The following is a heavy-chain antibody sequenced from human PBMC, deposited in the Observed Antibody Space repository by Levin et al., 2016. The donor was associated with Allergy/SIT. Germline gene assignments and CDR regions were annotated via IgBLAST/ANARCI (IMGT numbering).Heavy chain of an antibody. D-gene: IGHD1-1*01. V-gene: IGHV4-34*01. CDR2: INHVGIT. CDR3: ARGSRVHTYGLDAFDI. Sequence: SETLSLTCAVYGDSFSGYYWSWIRQSPGKGLEWIGEINHVGITNYNPALKSRVTMSVDTSRNQFSLKLTSVTAADTAVYYCARGSRVHTYGLDAFDIWGQGTMVTVSS. J-gene: IGHJ3*02. CDR1: GDSFSGYY.